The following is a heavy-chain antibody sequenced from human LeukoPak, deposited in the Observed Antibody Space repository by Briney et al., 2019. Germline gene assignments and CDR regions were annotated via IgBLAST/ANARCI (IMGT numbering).Heavy chain of an antibody. Sequence: ASVKVSCKASGYTFTSYGISWVRQAPGRGLEWMGWISAYNGNTNYAQKLQGRVTMTTDTSTSTAYMELRSLRSDDTAVYYCASSPRGSGSYRSLGFDYWGQGTLVTVSS. CDR3: ASSPRGSGSYRSLGFDY. V-gene: IGHV1-18*01. CDR2: ISAYNGNT. D-gene: IGHD3-10*01. CDR1: GYTFTSYG. J-gene: IGHJ4*02.